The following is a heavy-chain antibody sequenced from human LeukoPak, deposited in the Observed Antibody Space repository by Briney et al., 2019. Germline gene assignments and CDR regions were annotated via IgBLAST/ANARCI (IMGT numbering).Heavy chain of an antibody. CDR1: GFTLSTYS. J-gene: IGHJ4*02. D-gene: IGHD5-18*01. CDR3: AKDPGYSYGLYYFDY. Sequence: GGSLRLSCAASGFTLSTYSMNWVRQAPGKGLEWVSAISGSGGSTYYADSVKGRFTISRDNSKNTLYLQMNSLRAEDTAVYYCAKDPGYSYGLYYFDYWGQGTLVTVSS. CDR2: ISGSGGST. V-gene: IGHV3-23*01.